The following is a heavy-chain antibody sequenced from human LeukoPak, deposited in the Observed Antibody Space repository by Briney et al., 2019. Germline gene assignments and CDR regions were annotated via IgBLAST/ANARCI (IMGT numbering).Heavy chain of an antibody. CDR1: GYTLTELS. CDR2: FDPEDGET. V-gene: IGHV1-24*01. Sequence: ASVKVSCKVSGYTLTELSMHWVRQAPGKGLEWMGGFDPEDGETIYAQKFQGRVTMTEDTSTDTAYMELSSLGSEDTAVYYCATAYYDFWSGYYRKGWFDPWGQGTLVTVSS. J-gene: IGHJ5*02. CDR3: ATAYYDFWSGYYRKGWFDP. D-gene: IGHD3-3*01.